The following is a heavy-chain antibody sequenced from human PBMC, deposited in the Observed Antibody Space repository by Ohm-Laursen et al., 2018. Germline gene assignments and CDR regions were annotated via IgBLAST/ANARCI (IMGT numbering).Heavy chain of an antibody. V-gene: IGHV1-58*02. CDR3: AAGYSYRIDY. J-gene: IGHJ4*02. Sequence: SVKVSCKASGFTFVTSVMQWVRQARGQRLEWIGSIVVGTGNTKYAQKFQERVTITRDMSISTAYLELGSLRSEDTAVYYCAAGYSYRIDYWGQGTLVTVSS. CDR2: IVVGTGNT. D-gene: IGHD6-13*01. CDR1: GFTFVTSV.